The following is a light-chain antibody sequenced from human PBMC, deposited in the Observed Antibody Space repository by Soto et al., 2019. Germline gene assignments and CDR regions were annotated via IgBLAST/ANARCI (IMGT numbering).Light chain of an antibody. CDR2: AAS. J-gene: IGKJ1*01. CDR1: QDISTW. V-gene: IGKV1-12*01. CDR3: QQANSFPRT. Sequence: DIQMTQSPSSVSASVGYRVTITCRASQDISTWLAWYQQKPGKAPELLIYAASTLQSGVPSRFSGSGSGTDFTLTISSLQPEDFATYYCQQANSFPRTFGQGTKVEIK.